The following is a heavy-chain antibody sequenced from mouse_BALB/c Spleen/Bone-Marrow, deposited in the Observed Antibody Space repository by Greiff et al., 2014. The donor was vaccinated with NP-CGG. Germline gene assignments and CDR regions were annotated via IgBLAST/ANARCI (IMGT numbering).Heavy chain of an antibody. CDR3: AKKDYGSSSFDY. V-gene: IGHV1-39*01. D-gene: IGHD1-1*01. Sequence: LVESGPELEKPGASVKISCKASGYSFTDSNMNWVKQSNGKNLEWIGNIDPYYGGTSYCQKFKGKATLTVDKSSSTAYMQLRSLTSEDSAVYYCAKKDYGSSSFDYWGQGTTLTVSS. CDR2: IDPYYGGT. CDR1: GYSFTDSN. J-gene: IGHJ2*01.